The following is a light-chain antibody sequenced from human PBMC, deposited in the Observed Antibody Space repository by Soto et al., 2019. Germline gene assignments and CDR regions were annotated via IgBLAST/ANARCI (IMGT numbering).Light chain of an antibody. CDR1: SIGTKS. V-gene: IGLV3-21*04. J-gene: IGLJ2*01. CDR3: QVWDRSSDHVL. Sequence: SSELTQPPSLSVAPGKAASITCGGTSIGTKSVHWFQQRPGQPPVLVMSYDSDRPSGIPERFSGTNSENTATLTISRVEVGDEADYYCQVWDRSSDHVLFGGGTKLTVL. CDR2: YDS.